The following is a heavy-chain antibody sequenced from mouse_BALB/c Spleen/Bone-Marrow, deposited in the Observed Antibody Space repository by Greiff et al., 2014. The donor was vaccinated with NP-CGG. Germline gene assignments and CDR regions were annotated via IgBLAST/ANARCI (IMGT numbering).Heavy chain of an antibody. CDR1: GYSFTGYT. CDR2: INPYDGGN. D-gene: IGHD2-2*01. V-gene: IGHV1-18*01. CDR3: ARSGYGRYAMDY. J-gene: IGHJ4*01. Sequence: EVKLVESGPELVKPGASMKISCKASGYSFTGYTMNWVKQSHGKNLEWIGLINPYDGGNRYNQKFKGKATLTVDKSSSTAYMELLSLTSEDSAVYYCARSGYGRYAMDYWGQGTSVTVSS.